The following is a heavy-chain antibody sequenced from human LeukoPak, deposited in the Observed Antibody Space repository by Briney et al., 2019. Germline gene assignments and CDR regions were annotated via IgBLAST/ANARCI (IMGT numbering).Heavy chain of an antibody. Sequence: SETLSLTCTVSGGSTGSDYWSWIRQPPGKGLEWVAYVYYSGVTSYNPSLKSRVAISIDTSKNQFSLNLSSVTAADTAVYYCARLSLHCSGGSCYRGAFDSWGQGTLVTVSA. CDR2: VYYSGVT. CDR1: GGSTGSDY. D-gene: IGHD2-15*01. V-gene: IGHV4-59*08. J-gene: IGHJ4*02. CDR3: ARLSLHCSGGSCYRGAFDS.